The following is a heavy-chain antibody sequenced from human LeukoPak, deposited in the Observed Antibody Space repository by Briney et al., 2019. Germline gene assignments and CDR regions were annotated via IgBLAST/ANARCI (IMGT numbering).Heavy chain of an antibody. CDR1: GGSISSSSYY. V-gene: IGHV4-61*05. J-gene: IGHJ4*02. Sequence: SETLSLTCTVSGGSISSSSYYWGWVRQPPGKGLEWIGYIYYSGSTNYNPSLKSRVTISVDTSKNQFSLKLSSVTAADTAVYYCARVAWFGELLYLDYWGQGTLVTVSS. CDR2: IYYSGST. D-gene: IGHD3-10*01. CDR3: ARVAWFGELLYLDY.